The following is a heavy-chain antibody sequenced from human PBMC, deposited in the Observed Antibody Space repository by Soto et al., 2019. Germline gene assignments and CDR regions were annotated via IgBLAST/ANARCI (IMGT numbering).Heavy chain of an antibody. D-gene: IGHD3-22*01. V-gene: IGHV3-30*18. J-gene: IGHJ4*02. CDR2: ISYDGSNK. Sequence: GGSLRLSCAVSGFTFSSYGMHWVRQAPSKGLEWVAVISYDGSNKYYADSVKGRFTISRDNSKNTLYLQMNSLRAEDTAVYYCAKDRDSSGYGSYYFDYWGQGTLVTVSS. CDR1: GFTFSSYG. CDR3: AKDRDSSGYGSYYFDY.